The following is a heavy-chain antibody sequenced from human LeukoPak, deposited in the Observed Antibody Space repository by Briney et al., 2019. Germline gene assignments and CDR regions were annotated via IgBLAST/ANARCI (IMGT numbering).Heavy chain of an antibody. CDR2: ISYDGSNK. D-gene: IGHD3-10*01. V-gene: IGHV3-30-3*01. Sequence: GGSLRLSCAASGFTLSSYAMHWVRQAPGKGLEWVAVISYDGSNKYYADSVKGRFTISRDNSKNTLYLQMNSLRAEDTAVYYCARDRITMVRGFIPTFDYWGQGTLVTVSS. CDR1: GFTLSSYA. J-gene: IGHJ4*02. CDR3: ARDRITMVRGFIPTFDY.